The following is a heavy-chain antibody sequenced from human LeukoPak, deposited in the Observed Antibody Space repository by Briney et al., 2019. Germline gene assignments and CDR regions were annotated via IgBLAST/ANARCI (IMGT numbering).Heavy chain of an antibody. CDR2: ISAYNGNI. J-gene: IGHJ3*02. Sequence: ASVKVSCKASGYTFTSYGISWVRQAPGQGLEWMGWISAYNGNISYAQKLQGRVTMTTDASTSTAYMELRSLRSDDTAVYYCARARSTPGYYDSSGYAFDIWGQGTMVTVSS. CDR1: GYTFTSYG. D-gene: IGHD3-22*01. CDR3: ARARSTPGYYDSSGYAFDI. V-gene: IGHV1-18*01.